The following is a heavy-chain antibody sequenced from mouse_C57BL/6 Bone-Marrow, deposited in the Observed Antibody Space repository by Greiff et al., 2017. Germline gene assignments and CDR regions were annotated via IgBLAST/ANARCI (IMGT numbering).Heavy chain of an antibody. CDR2: IYPGSGST. J-gene: IGHJ4*01. CDR3: AGALGSSYYYYAMDY. CDR1: GYTFTSYW. D-gene: IGHD1-1*01. Sequence: QVQLQQPGAELVKPGASVKMSCKASGYTFTSYWITWVKQRPGQGLEWIGDIYPGSGSTNYNEKFKSKATLTVDTSSSTAYMQLSSLTSEDSAVYYCAGALGSSYYYYAMDYWGQGTSVTVSS. V-gene: IGHV1-55*01.